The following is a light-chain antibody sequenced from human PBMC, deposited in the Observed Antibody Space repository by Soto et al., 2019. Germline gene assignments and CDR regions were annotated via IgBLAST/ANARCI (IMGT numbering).Light chain of an antibody. V-gene: IGKV1-5*03. Sequence: DIQMTQSPSTLSASVLDRVTITFRASQTISSWLAWYQQKPGKAPKLLIYKTSSLDSGVPSRFSGSGSGTEFTLTISGLQADDFATYYCQKYDSYSGKFGQGTKVDIK. CDR1: QTISSW. CDR2: KTS. CDR3: QKYDSYSGK. J-gene: IGKJ1*01.